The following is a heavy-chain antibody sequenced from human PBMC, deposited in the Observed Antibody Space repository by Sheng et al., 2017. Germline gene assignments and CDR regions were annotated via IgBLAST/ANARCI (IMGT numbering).Heavy chain of an antibody. CDR2: IIPIFGTA. CDR3: ARDMGIAVAGGAYYFDY. CDR1: GGTFSSYA. J-gene: IGHJ4*02. V-gene: IGHV1-69*13. D-gene: IGHD6-19*01. Sequence: QVQLVQSGAEVKKPGSSVKVSCKASGGTFSSYAISWVRQAPGQGLEWMGGIIPIFGTANYAQKFQGRVTITADESTSTAYMELSSLRSEDTAVYYCARDMGIAVAGGAYYFDYWGQGTLVTVSS.